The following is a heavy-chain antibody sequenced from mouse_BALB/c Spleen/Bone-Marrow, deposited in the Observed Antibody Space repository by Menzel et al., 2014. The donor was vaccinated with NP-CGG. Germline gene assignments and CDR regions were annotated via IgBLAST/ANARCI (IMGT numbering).Heavy chain of an antibody. CDR1: GYTFTSYY. J-gene: IGHJ4*01. CDR2: INPSNGGT. CDR3: TRREYYRYDRAMDY. D-gene: IGHD2-14*01. V-gene: IGHV1S81*02. Sequence: QVHVKQSGAELVKPGASVKLSCKASGYTFTSYYMYWVKQRPGQGLGWIGEINPSNGGTNFNEKFKSKATLTVDKSSSTAYMQLSSLTSEDSAVYYCTRREYYRYDRAMDYWGQGTSVTVSS.